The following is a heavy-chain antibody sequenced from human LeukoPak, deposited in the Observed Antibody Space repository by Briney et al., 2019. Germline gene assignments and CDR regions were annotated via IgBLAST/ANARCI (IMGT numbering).Heavy chain of an antibody. D-gene: IGHD3-16*01. CDR3: ARLTRKIDY. CDR2: IYHSGST. Sequence: SETLSLTCAVSGYSISSGYYWGWIRQPPGKGLEWIGSIYHSGSTYYNPSLKSRVTISVDTSKNQFSLKLSSVTAADTAVYYCARLTRKIDYWGQGTLVIVSS. CDR1: GYSISSGYY. V-gene: IGHV4-38-2*01. J-gene: IGHJ4*02.